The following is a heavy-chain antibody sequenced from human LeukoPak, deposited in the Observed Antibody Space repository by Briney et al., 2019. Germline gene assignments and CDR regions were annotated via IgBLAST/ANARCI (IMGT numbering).Heavy chain of an antibody. CDR3: ARGSTTAQRKDAFDI. CDR2: ISAGSGYI. D-gene: IGHD4-17*01. Sequence: GGSLRLSCAASGFTFSSYSMNWVRQAPGKGLEWVSSISAGSGYIYYSASIKGRFTISRDNTKGSLYLQMNSLGAEDMALYYCARGSTTAQRKDAFDIWGQGTMVTVSS. V-gene: IGHV3-21*01. CDR1: GFTFSSYS. J-gene: IGHJ3*02.